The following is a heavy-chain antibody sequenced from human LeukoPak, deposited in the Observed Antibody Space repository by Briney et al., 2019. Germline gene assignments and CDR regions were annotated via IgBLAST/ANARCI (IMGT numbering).Heavy chain of an antibody. D-gene: IGHD6-19*01. CDR3: AVGYSSGWYVLDY. J-gene: IGHJ4*02. CDR2: IIPIFGTA. Sequence: SVKLSCNASGGTFSSYSISWVRQAPGQGREWMGGIIPIFGTANYAQKFQGRVTITADESTSTASMELSSLRSEDTAVYYCAVGYSSGWYVLDYWGQGTLVTVSS. V-gene: IGHV1-69*01. CDR1: GGTFSSYS.